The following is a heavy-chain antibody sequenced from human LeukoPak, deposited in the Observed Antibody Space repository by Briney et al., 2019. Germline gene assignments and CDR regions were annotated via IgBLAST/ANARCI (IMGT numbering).Heavy chain of an antibody. CDR3: ASGRGDDSSGFYPYYFDY. V-gene: IGHV4-34*01. CDR2: INHSGST. CDR1: GGSFSGYY. J-gene: IGHJ4*02. D-gene: IGHD3-22*01. Sequence: SETLSLTCAVYGGSFSGYYWSWIRQPPGKGLEWIGEINHSGSTNYNPSLKSRVTISVDTSKNQFSLKLRSVTAAETAVYYCASGRGDDSSGFYPYYFDYWGQGTLVTVSS.